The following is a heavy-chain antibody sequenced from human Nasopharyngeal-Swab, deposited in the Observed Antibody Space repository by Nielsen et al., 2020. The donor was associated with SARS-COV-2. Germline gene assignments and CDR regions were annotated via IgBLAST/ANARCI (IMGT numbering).Heavy chain of an antibody. V-gene: IGHV4-59*08. CDR2: IYHSGST. D-gene: IGHD5/OR15-5a*01. CDR3: ARLDYSVYVDY. J-gene: IGHJ4*02. Sequence: GSLRLSCSVSGVSISSHYWGWIRQSPGKGLEWIGYIYHSGSTNYNPSLKSRVTISVDTSKNQFSLKLSSVTAAVTAVYYCARLDYSVYVDYWGQGTLVTVSS. CDR1: GVSISSHY.